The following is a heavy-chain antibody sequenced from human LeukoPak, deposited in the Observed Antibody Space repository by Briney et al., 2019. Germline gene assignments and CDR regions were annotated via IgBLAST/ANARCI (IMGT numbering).Heavy chain of an antibody. J-gene: IGHJ4*02. D-gene: IGHD3-10*01. CDR3: TKGLYHGSGNYFPSDD. CDR2: ISGSGGST. Sequence: GGSLRLSCAGSGFPFSSHGMNWVRQAPGKGLEWVSSISGSGGSTYYADSVKGRFTISRDNSKNTLYLQMNSLRAEDTAVYYCTKGLYHGSGNYFPSDDWGQGTLVTVSS. CDR1: GFPFSSHG. V-gene: IGHV3-23*01.